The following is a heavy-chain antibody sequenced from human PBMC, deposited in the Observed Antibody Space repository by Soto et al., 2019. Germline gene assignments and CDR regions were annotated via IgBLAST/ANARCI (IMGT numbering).Heavy chain of an antibody. V-gene: IGHV3-33*01. CDR3: ARKGHCSGGSCYQYYYYGMDV. D-gene: IGHD2-15*01. CDR1: GFTFSSYG. Sequence: QVQLVESGGGVVQPGRSLRLSCAASGFTFSSYGMHWVRQAPGKGLEWVAVIWYDGSNKYYADSVKGRFTISRDNSKNPLYLQMNSLRAEDTAVYYCARKGHCSGGSCYQYYYYGMDVW. CDR2: IWYDGSNK. J-gene: IGHJ6*01.